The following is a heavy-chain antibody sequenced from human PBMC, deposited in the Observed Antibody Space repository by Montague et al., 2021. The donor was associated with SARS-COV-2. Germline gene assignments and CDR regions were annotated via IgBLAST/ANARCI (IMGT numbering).Heavy chain of an antibody. Sequence: SETLSLTCTVSGASVGSSDWGWIRQSPGKGPEWIGYFYSVGSTDYNPSLKSRATISRDTSKNQFSLKVRSVTAADTAVYYCARETMTTDAFDIWGQGTMVTVSS. CDR2: FYSVGST. J-gene: IGHJ3*02. V-gene: IGHV4-59*02. CDR1: GASVGSSD. CDR3: ARETMTTDAFDI. D-gene: IGHD1-1*01.